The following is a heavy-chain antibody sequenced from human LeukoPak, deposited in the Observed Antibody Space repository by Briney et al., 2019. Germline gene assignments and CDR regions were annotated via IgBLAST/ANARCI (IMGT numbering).Heavy chain of an antibody. D-gene: IGHD6-19*01. CDR1: GLTFDDYA. J-gene: IGHJ4*02. CDR2: ISWNSGSI. CDR3: AKDKERGGIAVGPLQ. Sequence: GGSLRLSCTVSGLTFDDYAMHWVRQAPGKGLEWVSGISWNSGSIGYADSVKGRFTISRDNAKNSLYLQMNSLRAEDTALYYCAKDKERGGIAVGPLQWGQGTLVTVSS. V-gene: IGHV3-9*01.